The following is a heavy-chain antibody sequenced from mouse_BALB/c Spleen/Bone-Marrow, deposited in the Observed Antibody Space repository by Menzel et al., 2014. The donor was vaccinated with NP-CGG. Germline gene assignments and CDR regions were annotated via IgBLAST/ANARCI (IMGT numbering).Heavy chain of an antibody. V-gene: IGHV2-6-4*01. CDR1: GFSLSRYN. CDR2: IWGGGGT. Sequence: VQLQQSGPGLVAPSQNLSITCTVSGFSLSRYNIHWIRQPPGKGLVWLGMIWGGGGTDHNSALKSRLRISKDNSKSQIFLKINSLQIDDTAMYYCARKDGGYYVMDYWGQGTSVTVSS. J-gene: IGHJ4*01. CDR3: ARKDGGYYVMDY. D-gene: IGHD2-3*01.